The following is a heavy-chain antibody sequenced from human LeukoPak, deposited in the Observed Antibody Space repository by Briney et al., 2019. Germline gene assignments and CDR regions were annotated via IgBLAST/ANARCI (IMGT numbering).Heavy chain of an antibody. CDR1: GFTFSSYS. CDR2: IGHTGSIT. V-gene: IGHV3-48*01. J-gene: IGHJ4*02. D-gene: IGHD3-10*01. CDR3: ARDGYYYGSGSYPIDY. Sequence: GGSLRLSCAGSGFTFSSYSMNWVRHAPGKGLEWVSYIGHTGSITDYADSVKGRFTISRDNAKNSLYLQMNSLRAEDTAVYYCARDGYYYGSGSYPIDYWGQGTLVTVSS.